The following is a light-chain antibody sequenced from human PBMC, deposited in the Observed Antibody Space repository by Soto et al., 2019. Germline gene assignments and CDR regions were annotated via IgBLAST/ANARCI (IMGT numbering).Light chain of an antibody. J-gene: IGKJ3*01. CDR3: QQRSNWPPL. CDR2: GAS. V-gene: IGKV3D-20*02. Sequence: EIELTQSPASLSLSVGERVTLSCRASQSVSSSYLDWYQQKPGKAPRLLIYGASSRATGIPDRFSGSGSGTDFTLTISRLEPEDFAAYYCQQRSNWPPLFGHGTKVDIK. CDR1: QSVSSSY.